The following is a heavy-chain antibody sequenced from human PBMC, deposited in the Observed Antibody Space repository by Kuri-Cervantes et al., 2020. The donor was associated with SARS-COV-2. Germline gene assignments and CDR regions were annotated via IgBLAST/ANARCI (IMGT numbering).Heavy chain of an antibody. D-gene: IGHD3-10*02. CDR3: ARWPKKASLVRYYYYYMDV. V-gene: IGHV3-52*01. Sequence: GGSLRLSCAASGFTFSSSWMHWVCQAPEKGLEWVADIKCDGSEKYYVDSVKGRLTISRDNAKNSLYLQVNSLRAEDMTVYYCARWPKKASLVRYYYYYMDVWGKGTTVTVSS. CDR2: IKCDGSEK. J-gene: IGHJ6*03. CDR1: GFTFSSSW.